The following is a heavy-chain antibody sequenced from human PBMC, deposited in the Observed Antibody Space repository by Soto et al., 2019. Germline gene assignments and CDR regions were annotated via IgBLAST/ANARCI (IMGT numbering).Heavy chain of an antibody. CDR1: GFTFSSYS. J-gene: IGHJ6*03. CDR2: ISSSSSTT. D-gene: IGHD6-13*01. V-gene: IGHV3-48*01. CDR3: GKAANSSTYSYMDV. Sequence: GGSLRLSCAASGFTFSSYSMNWVRQAPGKGLEWVSYISSSSSTTYYADSVKGRFTISRDNSKNTLYLQMNSLRAEDTAVYYSGKAANSSTYSYMDVWGKGTTVTVSS.